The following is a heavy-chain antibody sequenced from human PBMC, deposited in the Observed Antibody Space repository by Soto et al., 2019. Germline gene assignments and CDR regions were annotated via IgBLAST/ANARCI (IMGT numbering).Heavy chain of an antibody. CDR2: INAANGNT. V-gene: IGHV1-3*01. J-gene: IGHJ5*01. CDR3: AKSGASRPGNWFDS. D-gene: IGHD6-13*01. CDR1: GYTFTTYS. Sequence: ASVKVSCKASGYTFTTYSRHWVRQAPGQRLEWLGWINAANGNTKYSQKFQGRVTITTDTSATTVYMDLSSLTSEDTAVYYCAKSGASRPGNWFDSWGQRPLVTVSS.